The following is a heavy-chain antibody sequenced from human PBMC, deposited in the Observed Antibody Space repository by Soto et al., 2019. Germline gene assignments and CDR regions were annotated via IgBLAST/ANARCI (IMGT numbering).Heavy chain of an antibody. Sequence: GGSLRLSCAASGFTFSSYAMSWVRQAPGKGLEWVSAISGSGGSTYYADSVKGRFTISRDNSKNTLYLQMNSLRAEDTAVYYCVGYFDWFVTVDYWGQGTLVTVSS. CDR1: GFTFSSYA. CDR3: VGYFDWFVTVDY. J-gene: IGHJ4*02. CDR2: ISGSGGST. V-gene: IGHV3-23*01. D-gene: IGHD3-9*01.